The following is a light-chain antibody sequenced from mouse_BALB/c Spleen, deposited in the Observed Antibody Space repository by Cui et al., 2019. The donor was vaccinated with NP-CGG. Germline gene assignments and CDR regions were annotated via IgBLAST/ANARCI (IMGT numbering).Light chain of an antibody. CDR1: TGAVTTSNY. CDR3: ALWYSNHWV. Sequence: QAVVTQESALMTSPGETVTLTCRSSTGAVTTSNYANWVQEKPDHLFTGLIGGTNNRAPGVPARFSGSLIGDKAALTITGAQIEDEATYFCALWYSNHWVFGGGTKLTVL. J-gene: IGLJ1*01. CDR2: GTN. V-gene: IGLV1*01.